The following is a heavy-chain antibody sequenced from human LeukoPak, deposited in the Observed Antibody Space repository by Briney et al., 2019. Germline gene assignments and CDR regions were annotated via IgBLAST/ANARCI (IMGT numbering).Heavy chain of an antibody. J-gene: IGHJ4*02. CDR2: ISSSSSYI. D-gene: IGHD6-19*01. CDR1: GFTFSSYS. CDR3: AKAGSSSGWYGDY. V-gene: IGHV3-21*01. Sequence: GGSLRLSCAASGFTFSSYSMNWVRQAPGKGLEWVSSISSSSSYIYYADSVKGRFTISRDNSKNTLYLQMDSLRAEDTAVYYCAKAGSSSGWYGDYWGQGTLVTVSS.